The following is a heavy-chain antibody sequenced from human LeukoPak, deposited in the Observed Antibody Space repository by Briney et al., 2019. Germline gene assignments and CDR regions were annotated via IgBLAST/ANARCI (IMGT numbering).Heavy chain of an antibody. CDR1: GGSISSYY. V-gene: IGHV4-59*01. CDR3: AREVVVVPAAVGGQAFDI. J-gene: IGHJ3*02. CDR2: IYYSGST. D-gene: IGHD2-2*01. Sequence: PSETLSLTCTVSGGSISSYYWSWIRQPPGKGLEWIGYIYYSGSTNYNSSLKSRVTISVDTSKNQFSLKLSSVTAADTAVYYCAREVVVVPAAVGGQAFDIWGQGTMVTVSS.